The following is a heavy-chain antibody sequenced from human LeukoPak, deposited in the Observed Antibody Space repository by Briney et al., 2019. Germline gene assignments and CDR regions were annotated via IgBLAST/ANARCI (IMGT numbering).Heavy chain of an antibody. CDR3: AKGEASGWYYFDY. CDR2: ISGSGGST. Sequence: GGSLRLSCAASGFTFSSYAMSWVRQAPGKGREWVSAISGSGGSTYYADSVKGRFTISRDNSKNTLYLQMNSLRAEDTAVYYCAKGEASGWYYFDYWGQGTLVTVSS. CDR1: GFTFSSYA. V-gene: IGHV3-23*01. J-gene: IGHJ4*02. D-gene: IGHD6-19*01.